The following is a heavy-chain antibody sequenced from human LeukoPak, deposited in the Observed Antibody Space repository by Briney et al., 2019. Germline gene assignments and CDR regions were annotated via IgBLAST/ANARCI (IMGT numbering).Heavy chain of an antibody. V-gene: IGHV3-21*04. CDR1: GFTFSSYS. D-gene: IGHD2-21*01. J-gene: IGHJ4*02. CDR3: ARDPNSHDY. Sequence: GGSLRLSCAASGFTFSSYSMNWVRQAPGKGLEWVSSISSSSSYIYYADSVKGRLTISRDNAKNSLYLQMNSLRAEDTALYYCARDPNSHDYWGQGTLVTVSS. CDR2: ISSSSSYI.